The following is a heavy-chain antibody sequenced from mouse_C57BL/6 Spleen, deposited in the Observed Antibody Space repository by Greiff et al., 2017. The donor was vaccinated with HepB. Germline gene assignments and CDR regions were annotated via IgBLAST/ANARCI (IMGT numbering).Heavy chain of an antibody. CDR2: ISDGGSYT. J-gene: IGHJ2*01. CDR1: GFTFSSYA. CDR3: ARDYYGNYWDY. Sequence: EVKLMESGGGLVKPGGSLKLSCAASGFTFSSYAMSWVRQTPEKRLEWVATISDGGSYTYYPDNVKGRFTISRDNAKNNLYLQMSHLKSEDTAMYYCARDYYGNYWDYWGQGTTLTVSS. D-gene: IGHD1-1*02. V-gene: IGHV5-4*01.